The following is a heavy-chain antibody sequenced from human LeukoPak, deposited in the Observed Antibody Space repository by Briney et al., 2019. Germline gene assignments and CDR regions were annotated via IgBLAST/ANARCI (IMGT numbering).Heavy chain of an antibody. J-gene: IGHJ4*02. CDR3: ARGKAPAPRRPFDY. CDR1: GGSFSGYY. CDR2: INHSGST. Sequence: SETPSLTCAVYGGSFSGYYWSWTRQPPGKGLEWIGEINHSGSTNYNPSLKSRVTISVDTSKNQFSLKLSSVTAADAAVYYCARGKAPAPRRPFDYWGQGTLVTVSS. V-gene: IGHV4-34*01.